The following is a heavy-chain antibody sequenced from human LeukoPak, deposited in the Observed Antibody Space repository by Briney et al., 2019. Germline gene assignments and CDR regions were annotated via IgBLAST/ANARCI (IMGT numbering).Heavy chain of an antibody. Sequence: GESLKISCKGTGYNFTIYWIGWVRQMPGKGLEWMGIIYPGDSDTRYSPSFQGQVTISADKSISTAYLQWSSLKASDSAMYYCAIFDFLFGEIDNWFDPWGQGTQVTVSS. D-gene: IGHD3-16*01. CDR2: IYPGDSDT. CDR1: GYNFTIYW. CDR3: AIFDFLFGEIDNWFDP. V-gene: IGHV5-51*01. J-gene: IGHJ5*02.